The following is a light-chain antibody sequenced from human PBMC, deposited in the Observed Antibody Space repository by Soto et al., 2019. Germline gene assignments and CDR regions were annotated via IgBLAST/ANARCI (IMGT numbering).Light chain of an antibody. Sequence: QSALTQPASVSGSPGQSFTIPCTGSSSDVGAHHSVSWYQQHPGKAPKLIIFDVSNRPSGVSNRFSGSTSGNTASLTISGLQPEDEADYYCSSFTDTGTVMFGGGTQLTVL. J-gene: IGLJ3*02. CDR3: SSFTDTGTVM. V-gene: IGLV2-14*03. CDR1: SSDVGAHHS. CDR2: DVS.